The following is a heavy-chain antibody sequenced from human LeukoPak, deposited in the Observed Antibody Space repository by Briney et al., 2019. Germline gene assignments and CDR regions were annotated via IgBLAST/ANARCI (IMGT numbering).Heavy chain of an antibody. Sequence: GGSLRLSCAASGFTFSSCWMHWVRQAPGKGLVWVSRINSDGSSTSYADSVKGRFTISRDNAKNTLYLQMNSLRAEDTAVYYCARGSGGNYDILTGYDDYWGQGTLVTVSS. V-gene: IGHV3-74*01. J-gene: IGHJ4*02. CDR1: GFTFSSCW. CDR3: ARGSGGNYDILTGYDDY. CDR2: INSDGSST. D-gene: IGHD3-9*01.